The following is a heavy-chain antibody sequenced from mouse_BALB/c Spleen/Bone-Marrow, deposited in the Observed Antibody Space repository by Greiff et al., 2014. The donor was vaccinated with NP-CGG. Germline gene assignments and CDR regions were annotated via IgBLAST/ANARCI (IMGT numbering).Heavy chain of an antibody. J-gene: IGHJ2*01. Sequence: VQLQQSGAELVRPGASVKLSCKASGYTFTSYWINWVNQRPGQGLEWIGNIYPSDSYTNYNQKLKDKATLTVDKSSNTAYMQLSSPTSEDSAVYYCTREGYYGSSYVDYWGQGTTLTVSS. CDR3: TREGYYGSSYVDY. D-gene: IGHD1-1*01. CDR1: GYTFTSYW. V-gene: IGHV1-69*02. CDR2: IYPSDSYT.